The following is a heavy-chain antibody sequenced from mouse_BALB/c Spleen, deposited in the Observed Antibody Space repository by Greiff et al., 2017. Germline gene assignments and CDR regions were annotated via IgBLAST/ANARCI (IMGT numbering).Heavy chain of an antibody. D-gene: IGHD1-1*01. CDR1: GYTFPSYV. Sequence: VQLQQSGPALVKPGASVKMSCKASGYTFPSYVMHWVKQKPGQGLEWIGYINPYNDGTKYNEKFKGKATLTSDKYSSTAYMELSSLTSEDSAVYYCARSDYGSSYVRYWYFDVGGAGTTVTVSA. CDR3: ARSDYGSSYVRYWYFDV. J-gene: IGHJ1*01. V-gene: IGHV1-14*01. CDR2: INPYNDGT.